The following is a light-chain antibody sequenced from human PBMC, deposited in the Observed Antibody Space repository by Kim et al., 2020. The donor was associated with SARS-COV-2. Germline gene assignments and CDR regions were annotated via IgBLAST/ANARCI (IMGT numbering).Light chain of an antibody. J-gene: IGKJ1*01. CDR1: HSIRTN. V-gene: IGKV3-15*01. Sequence: EMVMTQSPVTLSVSTGESATLSCRASHSIRTNLAWYQQKPGQAPRLLIYGASTRATGISARFSGSGSGTDFTLTISSLQSEDLAVYYCQQYNHWPPSWTLGQGTKVDIK. CDR2: GAS. CDR3: QQYNHWPPSWT.